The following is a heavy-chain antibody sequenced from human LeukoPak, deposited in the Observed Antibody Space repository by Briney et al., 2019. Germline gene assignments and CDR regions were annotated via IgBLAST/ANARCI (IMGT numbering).Heavy chain of an antibody. V-gene: IGHV3-30*18. CDR3: AKEAEYSSSHYFDY. CDR1: GFTFSSYG. CDR2: ISYDGSNK. Sequence: GGSLRLSCAASGFTFSSYGMHWVRQAPGKGLEWVAVISYDGSNKYYADSVKGRFTISRDNSKNTLYLQMNSLRAEDTAVYYCAKEAEYSSSHYFDYWGQGTLVTVSS. D-gene: IGHD6-6*01. J-gene: IGHJ4*02.